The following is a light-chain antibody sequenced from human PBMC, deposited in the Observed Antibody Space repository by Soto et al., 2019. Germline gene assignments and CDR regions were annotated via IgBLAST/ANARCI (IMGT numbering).Light chain of an antibody. J-gene: IGKJ4*01. CDR3: QQYGSSRVT. CDR2: GAS. CDR1: QSVSSSY. Sequence: EIVFTQSPGTLSLSPGERATLSCRASQSVSSSYLAWYQQKPGQAPRLLIYGASSRATGIPDRFSGSGSGTDFTLTISILEPEDFAVYYCQQYGSSRVTFGGGTKVEIK. V-gene: IGKV3-20*01.